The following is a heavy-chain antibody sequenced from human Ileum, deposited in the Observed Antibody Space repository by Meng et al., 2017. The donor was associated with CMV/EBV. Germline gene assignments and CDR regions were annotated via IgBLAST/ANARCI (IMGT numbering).Heavy chain of an antibody. CDR3: ARDPDRDFYGTGRCLDF. V-gene: IGHV3-21*06. Sequence: GESLKISCAASGFTLSNYSIHWVRQVPGKGLEWVSFISALNFIYYADSLEGRFTISRDNARNSVYLQMNSLRDEDTALYYCARDPDRDFYGTGRCLDFWGLGTQVTVSS. D-gene: IGHD3-10*01. CDR1: GFTLSNYS. J-gene: IGHJ4*02. CDR2: ISALNFI.